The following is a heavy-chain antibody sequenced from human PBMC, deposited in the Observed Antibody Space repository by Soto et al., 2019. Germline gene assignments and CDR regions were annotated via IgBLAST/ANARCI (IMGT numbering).Heavy chain of an antibody. CDR3: ARVWDGYYDSNWDYYFDY. V-gene: IGHV1-18*01. CDR1: GYTFTSYA. J-gene: IGHJ4*01. D-gene: IGHD3-22*01. CDR2: ISGYSGKT. Sequence: GASVKVSCKASGYTFTSYAITWVRQAPGQGLEWMGCISGYSGKTKYAQNLQDRVIMTTDTSTSTAYMELRSLRSDDTAVYYCARVWDGYYDSNWDYYFDYWG.